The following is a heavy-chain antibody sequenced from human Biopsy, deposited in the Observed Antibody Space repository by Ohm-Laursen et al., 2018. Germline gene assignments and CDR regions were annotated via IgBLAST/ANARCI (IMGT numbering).Heavy chain of an antibody. CDR3: TTNPHSSGWYFGSGGDC. V-gene: IGHV3-15*01. CDR1: GFTFSDAW. CDR2: IKSKKDGVTT. D-gene: IGHD6-19*01. J-gene: IGHJ4*02. Sequence: SLRLSCAASGFTFSDAWMSWVRQAPGKGLEWVGRIKSKKDGVTTEYAAPVKGRFAISRDDSKGMLYLQMSDLRIEDTAVYFCTTNPHSSGWYFGSGGDCWGQGTLVTVSS.